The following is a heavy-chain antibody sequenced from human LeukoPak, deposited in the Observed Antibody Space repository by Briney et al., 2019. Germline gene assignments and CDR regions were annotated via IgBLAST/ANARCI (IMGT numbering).Heavy chain of an antibody. J-gene: IGHJ4*02. V-gene: IGHV5-51*01. CDR1: EYSFSTNW. D-gene: IGHD6-6*01. CDR2: IYPGDSDT. CDR3: ARTSSSSPPGDY. Sequence: GESLKISCKAYEYSFSTNWIGWVRQMPGKGLEWMGIIYPGDSDTRYSPSFQGQVTISADKSISTAYLQWSSLKASDTAMYYCARTSSSSPPGDYWGQGTLVTVSS.